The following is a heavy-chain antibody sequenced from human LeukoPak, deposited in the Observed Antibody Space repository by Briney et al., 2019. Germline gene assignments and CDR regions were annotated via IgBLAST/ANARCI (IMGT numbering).Heavy chain of an antibody. CDR3: ARCFGSTSWGFDY. CDR2: IYYSGST. V-gene: IGHV4-31*03. D-gene: IGHD2-2*01. CDR1: GGSISSGGYY. J-gene: IGHJ4*02. Sequence: ASQTLSLTCTVSGGSISSGGYYWSWIRQHPGKGLEWIGYIYYSGSTYYNPSLKSRVTISVDTSKNQFSRKLSSVTAADTAVYYCARCFGSTSWGFDYWGQGTLVTVSS.